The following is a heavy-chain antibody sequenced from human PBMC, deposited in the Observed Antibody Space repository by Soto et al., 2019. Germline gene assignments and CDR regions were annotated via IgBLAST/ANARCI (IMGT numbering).Heavy chain of an antibody. D-gene: IGHD3-10*01. V-gene: IGHV4-34*01. CDR2: INHSGST. J-gene: IGHJ6*02. Sequence: SETLSLTCAVYGGSFSGYYWSWIRQPPGKGLEWIGEINHSGSTNYNPSLKSRVTISVDTSKNQFSLKLSSVTAADTAVYYCASGRSLWFGELLSVYGMDVWGQGTTVTVSS. CDR1: GGSFSGYY. CDR3: ASGRSLWFGELLSVYGMDV.